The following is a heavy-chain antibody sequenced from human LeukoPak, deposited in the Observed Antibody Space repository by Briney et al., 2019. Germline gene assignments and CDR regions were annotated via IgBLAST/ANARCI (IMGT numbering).Heavy chain of an antibody. Sequence: GGSLRLSCAASGFTFSSYSMNWVRQAPGKGLEWVSFISSSSYIYYADSVKGRFTISRDNSKNTLYLQMNSLRVEDTAVYYCAREYEGYCSGGSCFRGTYNWFDPWGQGTLVTVSS. CDR1: GFTFSSYS. D-gene: IGHD2-15*01. CDR3: AREYEGYCSGGSCFRGTYNWFDP. J-gene: IGHJ5*02. V-gene: IGHV3-21*01. CDR2: ISSSSYI.